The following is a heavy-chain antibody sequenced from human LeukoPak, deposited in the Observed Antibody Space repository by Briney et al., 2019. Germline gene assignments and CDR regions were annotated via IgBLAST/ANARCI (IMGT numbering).Heavy chain of an antibody. CDR3: ARRLGNYGDYWYDY. D-gene: IGHD4-17*01. V-gene: IGHV1-8*01. CDR1: GYTFTSYD. CDR2: MNPNSGNT. J-gene: IGHJ4*02. Sequence: ASVKVSCKASGYTFTSYDINWVRQATGQGLEWMGWMNPNSGNTGYAQKFQGRVTMTRNTSISTAYMEPSSLRSEDTAVYYCARRLGNYGDYWYDYWGQGTLVTVSS.